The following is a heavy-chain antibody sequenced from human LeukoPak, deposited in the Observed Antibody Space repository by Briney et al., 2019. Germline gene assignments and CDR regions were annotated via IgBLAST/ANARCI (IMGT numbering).Heavy chain of an antibody. CDR1: GFTFGSFA. CDR3: GKTTAGYSSGQKPAWPVDY. Sequence: GGSLRLSCEASGFTFGSFAMYWVRQAPGKGLDWIAGIFGSGGSPHYADSVKGRFTLSRDKSKNTVYLQINSLRAEDTAVYYCGKTTAGYSSGQKPAWPVDYWGQGTLVTVSS. D-gene: IGHD5-18*01. CDR2: IFGSGGSP. V-gene: IGHV3-23*01. J-gene: IGHJ4*02.